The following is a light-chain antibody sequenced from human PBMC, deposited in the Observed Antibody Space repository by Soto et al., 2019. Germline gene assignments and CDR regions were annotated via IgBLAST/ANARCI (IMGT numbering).Light chain of an antibody. J-gene: IGLJ2*01. CDR3: SSYAGSNNYVV. V-gene: IGLV2-8*01. Sequence: QSALTQPPSASGSPGQSVTISCTGTSSDVGGYNYVSWYQQHPGKAPKLMIYEVSKRPSGVPDRFSGSKSGNTASLTVSGXXXEDEADYYCSSYAGSNNYVVFGGGTKVTVL. CDR1: SSDVGGYNY. CDR2: EVS.